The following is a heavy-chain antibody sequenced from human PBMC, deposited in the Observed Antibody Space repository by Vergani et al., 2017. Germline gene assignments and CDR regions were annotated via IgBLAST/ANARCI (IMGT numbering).Heavy chain of an antibody. CDR2: IIPIFGTA. Sequence: QVQLVQSGAEVKKPGSSVKVSCKASGGTFSSYAISWVRQAPGQGLEWMGGIIPIFGTANYAQKFQGRVTITADESTSTAYMELSSLRSEDTAVYYCATDHRGYSGYQLGAWGQGTLVTVSS. D-gene: IGHD5-12*01. CDR1: GGTFSSYA. V-gene: IGHV1-69*01. J-gene: IGHJ5*02. CDR3: ATDHRGYSGYQLGA.